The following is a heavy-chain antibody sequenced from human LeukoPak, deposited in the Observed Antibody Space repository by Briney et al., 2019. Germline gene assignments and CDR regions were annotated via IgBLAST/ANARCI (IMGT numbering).Heavy chain of an antibody. CDR1: DDSFSTHY. V-gene: IGHV4-59*11. CDR3: ARDPTTVTKGFDI. CDR2: ISSIGST. Sequence: SETLSLTCSVSDDSFSTHYWTWIPQPPGRGLEWIGYISSIGSTNYNPSRKSLVTISVDTSKKRFSLKMTSVTAADTAVYYCARDPTTVTKGFDIWGQGTMVTVSS. J-gene: IGHJ3*02. D-gene: IGHD4-17*01.